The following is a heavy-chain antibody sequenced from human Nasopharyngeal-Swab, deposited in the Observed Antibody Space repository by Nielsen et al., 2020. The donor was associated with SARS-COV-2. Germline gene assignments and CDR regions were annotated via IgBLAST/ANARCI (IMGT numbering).Heavy chain of an antibody. D-gene: IGHD1-26*01. CDR2: TSNAESHK. V-gene: IGHV3-30*18. J-gene: IGHJ4*02. CDR1: GFSFSTSD. CDR3: AKDLILGPPDYFDY. Sequence: GGSLRLSCAASGFSFSTSDMHWVRQAPDKGLGWVSVTSNAESHKYYAGSVHGRFTISRDNSKKTLYLQMYSLRTEDTAVYFCAKDLILGPPDYFDYWGRGTLVTVSS.